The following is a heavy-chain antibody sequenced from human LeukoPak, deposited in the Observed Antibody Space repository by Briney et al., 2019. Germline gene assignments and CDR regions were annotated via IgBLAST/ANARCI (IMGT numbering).Heavy chain of an antibody. CDR1: GFSFTTYW. V-gene: IGHV5-51*01. J-gene: IGHJ4*02. Sequence: PGESLKISCKASGFSFTTYWIGWVRQMPGKGLEWMGIIYPGDSDTRYSPSFQGQVTISADKSISTAYLQWSSLKASDTAMYYCARSRDNTIDYWGQGTLVTVSS. CDR3: ARSRDNTIDY. CDR2: IYPGDSDT. D-gene: IGHD2-2*01.